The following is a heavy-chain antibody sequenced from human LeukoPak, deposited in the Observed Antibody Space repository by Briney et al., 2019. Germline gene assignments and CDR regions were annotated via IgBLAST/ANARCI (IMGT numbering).Heavy chain of an antibody. J-gene: IGHJ5*02. CDR1: GGSISSYY. D-gene: IGHD3-10*01. CDR3: ARQPLLLWFGGWFDP. Sequence: SETLSLTCTVSGGSISSYYWSWIRQPAGKGLEWIGRIYTSGSTNYNPSLKSRVTMSVDTSKNQFSLKLSSVTAADTAVYYCARQPLLLWFGGWFDPWGQGTLVTVSS. CDR2: IYTSGST. V-gene: IGHV4-4*07.